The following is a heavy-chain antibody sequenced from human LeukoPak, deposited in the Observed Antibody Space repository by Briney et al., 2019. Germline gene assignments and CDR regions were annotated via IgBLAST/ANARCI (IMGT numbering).Heavy chain of an antibody. CDR1: GFTFSSYD. CDR2: IGTAGDT. V-gene: IGHV3-13*01. J-gene: IGHJ4*02. CDR3: ARAYPGAAVKPFDY. Sequence: GGSLRLSCAASGFTFSSYDMHWVRQATGKGLEWVSAIGTAGDTYYPGSVKGRVTISRENAKNSLYLQMNSLRAGDTAVYYCARAYPGAAVKPFDYWGQGTLVTVSS. D-gene: IGHD6-13*01.